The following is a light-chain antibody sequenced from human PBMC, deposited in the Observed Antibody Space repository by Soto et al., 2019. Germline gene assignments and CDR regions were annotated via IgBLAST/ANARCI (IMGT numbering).Light chain of an antibody. CDR2: LNSDGSH. V-gene: IGLV4-69*01. J-gene: IGLJ2*01. CDR1: SGHSNYA. Sequence: QLVLTQSPSASASLGASVKLTCTLSSGHSNYAIAWHQQQSEKGPRYLMKLNSDGSHSKGDGIPDRFSGSSSGAERYLTISSLHSEDEADYYCQTWGSGIVVFGGWTQLT. CDR3: QTWGSGIVV.